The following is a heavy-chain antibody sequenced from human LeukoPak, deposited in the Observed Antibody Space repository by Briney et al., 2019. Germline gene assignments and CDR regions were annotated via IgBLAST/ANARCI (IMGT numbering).Heavy chain of an antibody. CDR1: GFTFSSYA. D-gene: IGHD2-15*01. Sequence: GGSLRLSCAASGFTFSSYAMSWVRQAPGKGLEWVSAISGSGGSTYYADSVKGRFTISRDNSKNTLYLQMNSLRAEDTAVYYCAKGEYCSGGSCYPLYYYYYMDVWGKGTTVTVSS. CDR2: ISGSGGST. CDR3: AKGEYCSGGSCYPLYYYYYMDV. J-gene: IGHJ6*03. V-gene: IGHV3-23*01.